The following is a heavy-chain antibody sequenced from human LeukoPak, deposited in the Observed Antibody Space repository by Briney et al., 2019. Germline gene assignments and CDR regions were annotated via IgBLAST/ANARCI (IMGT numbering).Heavy chain of an antibody. CDR1: GYTFTGYY. J-gene: IGHJ6*03. D-gene: IGHD2-15*01. V-gene: IGHV1-2*02. Sequence: ASVKVSCKASGYTFTGYYMHWVRQAPGQGLEWMGWINPNSGGTNYAQKFQGRVTMTRDTSISTAYMELSRLRSDDTAVYYCARARGTYYYYYMDVWGKGTTVTVSS. CDR3: ARARGTYYYYYMDV. CDR2: INPNSGGT.